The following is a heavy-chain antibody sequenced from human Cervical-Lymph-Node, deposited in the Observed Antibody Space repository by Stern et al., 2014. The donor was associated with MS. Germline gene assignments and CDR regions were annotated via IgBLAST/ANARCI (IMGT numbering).Heavy chain of an antibody. V-gene: IGHV1-2*06. CDR3: ARIYCSGDECYHSFDT. CDR1: GYRFSTFY. CDR2: IDPGSGAT. D-gene: IGHD3-16*02. Sequence: QVQLVQSGAEVKKPGASVKVSCKASGYRFSTFYLHWLRQAPGPGLQWIGRIDPGSGATTSSQTFQGRLTMTRDRSITTAYLELSGLRSDDTAVYYCARIYCSGDECYHSFDTWGQGTLVTVSS. J-gene: IGHJ4*02.